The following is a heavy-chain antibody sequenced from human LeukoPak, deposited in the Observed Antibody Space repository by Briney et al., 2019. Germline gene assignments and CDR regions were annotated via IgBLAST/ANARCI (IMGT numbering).Heavy chain of an antibody. D-gene: IGHD4-17*01. J-gene: IGHJ4*02. CDR3: ARSNDYGDYQLGY. CDR1: GLTFSTYG. CDR2: IKQDGSNK. V-gene: IGHV3-7*01. Sequence: GGSLRLSCAASGLTFSTYGMNWVRQAPGKGLEWVANIKQDGSNKYYADSVKGRFTISRDNSKNTLYLQMNSLRAEDTAVYYCARSNDYGDYQLGYWGQGTLVTVSS.